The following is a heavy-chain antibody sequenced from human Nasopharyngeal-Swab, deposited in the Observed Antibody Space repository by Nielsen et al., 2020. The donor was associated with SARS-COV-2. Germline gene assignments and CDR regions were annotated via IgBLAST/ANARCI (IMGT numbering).Heavy chain of an antibody. CDR2: IRSKAYGGTT. J-gene: IGHJ5*02. CDR3: TSPGYCSSTSCYPDNWFDP. Sequence: WIRQPPGKGLEWVGFIRSKAYGGTTEYAASVKGRFTISRDDSKSIAYLQMNSLKTEDTAVYYCTSPGYCSSTSCYPDNWFDPWGQGTLVTVPS. V-gene: IGHV3-49*02. D-gene: IGHD2-2*03.